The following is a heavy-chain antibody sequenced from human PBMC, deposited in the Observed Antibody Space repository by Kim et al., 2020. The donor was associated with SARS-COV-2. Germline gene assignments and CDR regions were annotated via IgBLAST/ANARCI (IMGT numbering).Heavy chain of an antibody. CDR3: ARDRRYSYGFLGISDY. D-gene: IGHD5-18*01. V-gene: IGHV1-3*01. CDR2: INAGNGNT. Sequence: ASVKVSCKASGYTFTSYAMHWVRQAPGQRLEWMGWINAGNGNTKYSQKFQGRVTITRDTSASTAYMELSSLRSEDTAVYYCARDRRYSYGFLGISDYWGQGTLVTVSS. CDR1: GYTFTSYA. J-gene: IGHJ4*02.